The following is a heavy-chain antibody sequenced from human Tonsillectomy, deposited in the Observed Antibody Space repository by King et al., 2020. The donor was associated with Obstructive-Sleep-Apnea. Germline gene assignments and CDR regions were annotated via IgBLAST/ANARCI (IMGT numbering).Heavy chain of an antibody. CDR3: AVGSYFRTYYYGMDV. Sequence: VQLQQWGAGLLKPSETLSLTCAVYGGSFSVYYWSWIRQPPGKGLEWIGEINHSGSTNYNPSLKSRVTISVDTSKNQFSLQLRFVTAADTAVYYCAVGSYFRTYYYGMDVWGQGTTVTVSS. J-gene: IGHJ6*02. D-gene: IGHD3-10*01. V-gene: IGHV4-34*01. CDR2: INHSGST. CDR1: GGSFSVYY.